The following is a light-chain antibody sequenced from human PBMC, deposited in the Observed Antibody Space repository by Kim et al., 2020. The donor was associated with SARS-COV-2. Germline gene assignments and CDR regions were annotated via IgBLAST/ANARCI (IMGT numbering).Light chain of an antibody. Sequence: EIVLTQSPGTLSLSPGERATLSCRASQSVGTSYLAWYQQKPGQAPRLLIYGASSRATGIPDRFSGSGSGTDFTLTISRLEPDDFALYYCQQYGTSPFTFGQGTKLEIK. CDR3: QQYGTSPFT. CDR2: GAS. V-gene: IGKV3-20*01. CDR1: QSVGTSY. J-gene: IGKJ2*01.